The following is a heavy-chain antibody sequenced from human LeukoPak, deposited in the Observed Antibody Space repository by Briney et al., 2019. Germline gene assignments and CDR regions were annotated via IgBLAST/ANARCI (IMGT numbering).Heavy chain of an antibody. CDR1: GFTFSDYY. CDR3: ASRDRTYYYGSGRVKDYFDY. V-gene: IGHV3-11*04. CDR2: ISSSGSTI. D-gene: IGHD3-10*01. J-gene: IGHJ4*02. Sequence: GGSLRLSCAASGFTFSDYYMSWIRQAPGKGLEWVSYISSSGSTIYYADSVKGRFTISRDNAKNSLYLQMNSLRAEDTAVYYCASRDRTYYYGSGRVKDYFDYWGQGTLVTVSS.